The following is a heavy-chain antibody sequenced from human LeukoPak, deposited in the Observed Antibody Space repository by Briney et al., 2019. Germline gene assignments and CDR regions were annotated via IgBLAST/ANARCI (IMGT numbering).Heavy chain of an antibody. D-gene: IGHD5-24*01. CDR2: IYYSGYT. CDR3: ARAQSNQMATKI. CDR1: GGSISSYY. J-gene: IGHJ4*02. Sequence: SETLSLTCTVSGGSISSYYWSWIRQPPGKGLKWIGNIYYSGYTTYSPSLRSRVTISVDTSKNQFSLKLSSVTAADTAVYYCARAQSNQMATKIWGQGTLVTVSS. V-gene: IGHV4-59*01.